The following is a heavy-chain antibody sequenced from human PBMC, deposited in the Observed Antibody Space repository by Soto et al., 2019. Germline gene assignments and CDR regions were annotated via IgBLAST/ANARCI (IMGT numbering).Heavy chain of an antibody. CDR2: ISGGGGGT. CDR3: ARSSYTTYQLKNSFDP. Sequence: RGSLLLSCATSVFSFSSYAMNWVRQAPGKGLEWVSGISGGGGGTYYADSVKGRFTISRDNSNNTLCLQMNSLRAEDTAVYFCARSSYTTYQLKNSFDPWGQGTMVTVSS. V-gene: IGHV3-23*01. D-gene: IGHD2-2*01. CDR1: VFSFSSYA. J-gene: IGHJ5*02.